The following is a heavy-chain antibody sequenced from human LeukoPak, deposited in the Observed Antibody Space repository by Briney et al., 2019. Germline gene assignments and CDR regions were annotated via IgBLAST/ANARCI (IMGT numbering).Heavy chain of an antibody. D-gene: IGHD1-20*01. CDR1: AYSFTGYS. Sequence: ASVTVSCKTSAYSFTGYSMHWVRQAPGQGLEWMGWINPNSAGTKFAQKFQGRVTMTRDTSISTAYMEVSRLRSDDTAVYYCATQNNSYFDYWGQGTLVTVSS. J-gene: IGHJ4*02. CDR3: ATQNNSYFDY. CDR2: INPNSAGT. V-gene: IGHV1-2*02.